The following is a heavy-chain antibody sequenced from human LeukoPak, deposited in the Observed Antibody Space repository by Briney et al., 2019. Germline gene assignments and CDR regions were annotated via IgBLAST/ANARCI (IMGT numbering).Heavy chain of an antibody. Sequence: GGSLRLSCAASGFTFSSYSMNWVRQAPGKGLEWVSSISSSSSYIYYADSVKGRFTISRDNIRKTLYLQMNSLRAEDTAVYYCAKEGAAAGFNWFDPWGQGTQVTVSS. CDR1: GFTFSSYS. CDR3: AKEGAAAGFNWFDP. V-gene: IGHV3-21*04. CDR2: ISSSSSYI. D-gene: IGHD6-13*01. J-gene: IGHJ5*02.